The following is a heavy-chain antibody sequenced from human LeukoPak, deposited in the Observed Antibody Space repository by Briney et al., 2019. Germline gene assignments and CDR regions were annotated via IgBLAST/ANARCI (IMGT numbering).Heavy chain of an antibody. CDR2: IYYSGNT. V-gene: IGHV4-39*01. CDR3: ASPRADRSTWYAVDY. D-gene: IGHD2/OR15-2a*01. Sequence: SETLSLTCTVSGDSISTSNSYWGWIRQPPGKGLEWIGSIYYSGNTYYNASLKSQVSISIDPSKNQFSLKLTSVTAADTAVYYCASPRADRSTWYAVDYWGQGTLVTVSS. CDR1: GDSISTSNSY. J-gene: IGHJ4*02.